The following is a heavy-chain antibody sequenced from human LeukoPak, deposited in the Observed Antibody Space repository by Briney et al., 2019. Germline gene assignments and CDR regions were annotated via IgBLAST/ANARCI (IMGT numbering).Heavy chain of an antibody. Sequence: GGSLRLSCAASGFTFSSYAMSWVRRAPGKGREWVAAISGSGGSTYYADSVKGRFTISRDNSKNTLYLQMNSLRAEDTAVYYCAKDHPVTGTTFGTWGEGTLVTVSS. V-gene: IGHV3-23*01. J-gene: IGHJ5*02. CDR1: GFTFSSYA. CDR3: AKDHPVTGTTFGT. D-gene: IGHD1-20*01. CDR2: ISGSGGST.